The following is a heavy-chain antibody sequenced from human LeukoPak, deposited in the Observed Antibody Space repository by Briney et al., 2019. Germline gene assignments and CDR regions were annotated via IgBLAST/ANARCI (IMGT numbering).Heavy chain of an antibody. CDR3: AKATTPYYYDGSGYYYDY. J-gene: IGHJ4*02. CDR2: ISGSGGST. V-gene: IGHV3-23*01. CDR1: GFTFSSYA. Sequence: GRSLRLSCAASGFTFSSYAMSWVRQAPGKGLEWVSAISGSGGSTYYADSVKGRFTISRDNSKNTLYLQMNSLRAEDTAVYYCAKATTPYYYDGSGYYYDYWGQGTLVTVSS. D-gene: IGHD3-22*01.